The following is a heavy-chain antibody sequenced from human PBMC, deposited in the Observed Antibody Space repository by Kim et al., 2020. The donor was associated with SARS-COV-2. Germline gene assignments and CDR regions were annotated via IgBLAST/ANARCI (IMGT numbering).Heavy chain of an antibody. J-gene: IGHJ6*02. CDR3: AKDSLAVAGMGSYYYYYGMDV. CDR1: GFTFDDYT. CDR2: ISWDGGST. Sequence: GGSLRLSCAASGFTFDDYTMHWVRQAPGKGLEWVSLISWDGGSTYYADSVKGRFTISRDNSKNSLYLQMNSLRTEDTALYYCAKDSLAVAGMGSYYYYYGMDVWGQGTTVTVSS. D-gene: IGHD6-19*01. V-gene: IGHV3-43*01.